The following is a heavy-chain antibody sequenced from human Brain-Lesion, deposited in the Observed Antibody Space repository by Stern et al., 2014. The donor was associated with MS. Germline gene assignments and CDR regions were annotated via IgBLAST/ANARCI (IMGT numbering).Heavy chain of an antibody. Sequence: VQLEESGAEVKKPGASVKVSCKAYGYTFSSYDITWVRQASGHGLEWMGWMNPYSGNTGYAQKFKGRVSMTSDPSISTVYMELTSLTSDDTAVYFCARAVRNQLLSEYWGQGTLVTVSS. V-gene: IGHV1-8*01. J-gene: IGHJ4*02. D-gene: IGHD2-2*01. CDR3: ARAVRNQLLSEY. CDR2: MNPYSGNT. CDR1: GYTFSSYD.